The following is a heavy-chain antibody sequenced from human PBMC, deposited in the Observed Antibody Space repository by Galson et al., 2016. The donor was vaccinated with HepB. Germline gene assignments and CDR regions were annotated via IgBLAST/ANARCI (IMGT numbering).Heavy chain of an antibody. Sequence: QSGAEVKKPGESLKISCKASGYIFTNYWIGWVRHMPGKGLEWMGIIYPGDSQTKYSPSFQGQVPMSVDKSISTAYLQWSSLKASDTAMYYCAGHIAFRRWARFDVWGQGILVTVSS. CDR3: AGHIAFRRWARFDV. D-gene: IGHD3-3*02. J-gene: IGHJ4*02. V-gene: IGHV5-51*01. CDR2: IYPGDSQT. CDR1: GYIFTNYW.